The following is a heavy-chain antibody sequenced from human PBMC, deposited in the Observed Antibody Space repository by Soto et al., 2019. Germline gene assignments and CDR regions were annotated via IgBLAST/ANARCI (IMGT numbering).Heavy chain of an antibody. J-gene: IGHJ4*02. V-gene: IGHV3-23*01. CDR3: AKTLLSTSWYGLHDY. D-gene: IGHD6-13*01. CDR2: ISGSGGRT. CDR1: EFTFSSYA. Sequence: GGSLRLSCAASEFTFSSYAMSWVRQAPGKGLEWVPTISGSGGRTYYADSVKGRFTISRDNSRNTLHLQMNSLRVEDTALYYCAKTLLSTSWYGLHDYVSQGTLVTVSS.